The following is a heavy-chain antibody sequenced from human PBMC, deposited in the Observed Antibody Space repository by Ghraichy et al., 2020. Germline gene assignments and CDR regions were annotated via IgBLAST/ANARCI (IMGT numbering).Heavy chain of an antibody. J-gene: IGHJ4*02. Sequence: GESLNISCAASGFTFSSYSMNWVRQAPGKGLEWVSSISSSSSYIYYADSVKGRFTISRDNAKNSLYLQMNSLRAEDTAVYYCARDGSSSSVFDYWGQGTLVTVSS. CDR3: ARDGSSSSVFDY. CDR1: GFTFSSYS. CDR2: ISSSSSYI. V-gene: IGHV3-21*01. D-gene: IGHD6-6*01.